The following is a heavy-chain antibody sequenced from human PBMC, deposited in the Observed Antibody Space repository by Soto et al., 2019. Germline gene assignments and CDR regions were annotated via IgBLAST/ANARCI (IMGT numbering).Heavy chain of an antibody. CDR3: AKVGLYYYGMDV. CDR1: GLTFSSYG. Sequence: GGSLRLSCAASGLTFSSYGMHWVRQAPGKGLEWVAVISYDGSNKYYADSVKGRFTISRDNSKNTLYLQMNSPRAEDTAVYYCAKVGLYYYGMDVWGQGTTVTVSS. J-gene: IGHJ6*02. CDR2: ISYDGSNK. V-gene: IGHV3-30*18. D-gene: IGHD3-3*01.